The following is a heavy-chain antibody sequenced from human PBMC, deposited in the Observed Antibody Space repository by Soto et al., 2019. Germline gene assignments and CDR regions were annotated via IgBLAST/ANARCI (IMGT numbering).Heavy chain of an antibody. Sequence: QVQLVESGGGVVQPGRSQRLSCAASGFTFSNYAMHWVRQAPGKALEWVAVISYDGGDKYYTDSMKGRFTISRDNSMNTLYLQMNSLRTDDTAVYYCARASVADYFDYWGQGTLVTVSS. J-gene: IGHJ4*02. CDR1: GFTFSNYA. CDR3: ARASVADYFDY. D-gene: IGHD6-19*01. CDR2: ISYDGGDK. V-gene: IGHV3-30-3*01.